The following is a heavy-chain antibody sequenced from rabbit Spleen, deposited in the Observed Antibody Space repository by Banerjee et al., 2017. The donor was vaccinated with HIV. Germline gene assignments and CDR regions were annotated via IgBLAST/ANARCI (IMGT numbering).Heavy chain of an antibody. CDR2: IGAGISYTI. Sequence: QQQLEESGGGLVKPGGTLTLTCTVSGFSFSSNWICWVRQAPGKGPEWIACIGAGISYTIYYATWAKGRFTISKTSSTTVTLQMTSLTAADTATYFCARDSGTSFSSYGMDLWGPGTLVTV. J-gene: IGHJ6*01. CDR1: GFSFSSNW. CDR3: ARDSGTSFSSYGMDL. V-gene: IGHV1S45*01. D-gene: IGHD8-1*01.